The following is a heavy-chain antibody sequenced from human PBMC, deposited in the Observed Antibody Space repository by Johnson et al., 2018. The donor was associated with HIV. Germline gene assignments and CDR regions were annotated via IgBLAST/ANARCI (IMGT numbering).Heavy chain of an antibody. CDR1: GFTVSSNY. V-gene: IGHV3-7*01. CDR2: IKQDGSEK. Sequence: VQLVESGGGVVQPGGSLRLSCAASGFTVSSNYMSWVRQAPGKGLEWVANIKQDGSEKYYVDSVKGRFTISRDNAKNSLYLQMNSLRAEDTAVYYCARDREYGLAWGWAFDIWGQGTMVTVSS. D-gene: IGHD6-19*01. J-gene: IGHJ3*02. CDR3: ARDREYGLAWGWAFDI.